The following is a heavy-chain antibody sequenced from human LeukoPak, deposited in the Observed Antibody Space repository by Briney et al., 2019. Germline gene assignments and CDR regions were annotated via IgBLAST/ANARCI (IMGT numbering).Heavy chain of an antibody. V-gene: IGHV3-43*02. Sequence: PGGSLRLSCAASGFTFDDYAMHWVRHAPGRGLEWVSFISGDGGSTYYADSVKGRFTISRDNSKNSLYLQMNSLRTEDTALYYCAKEDDYGDYYFDYWGQGTLVTVSS. J-gene: IGHJ4*02. CDR1: GFTFDDYA. CDR3: AKEDDYGDYYFDY. CDR2: ISGDGGST. D-gene: IGHD4-17*01.